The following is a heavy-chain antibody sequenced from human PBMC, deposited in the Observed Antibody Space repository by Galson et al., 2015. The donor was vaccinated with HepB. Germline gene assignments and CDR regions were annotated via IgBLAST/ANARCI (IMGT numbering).Heavy chain of an antibody. CDR2: IWANGSNR. CDR1: GFSFSNAW. D-gene: IGHD6-25*01. V-gene: IGHV3-33*08. Sequence: SLRLSCAASGFSFSNAWMSWVRQAPGKGLEWVALIWANGSNRYYSNSVMGRFTISRDNSKNTLFLEMNSLRAEDTAVYYCVREMAIAAPASFDLWGHGTLVTVSS. J-gene: IGHJ4*01. CDR3: VREMAIAAPASFDL.